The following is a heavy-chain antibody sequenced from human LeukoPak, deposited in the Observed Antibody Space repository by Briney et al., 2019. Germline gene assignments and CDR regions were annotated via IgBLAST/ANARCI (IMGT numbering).Heavy chain of an antibody. V-gene: IGHV3-30*03. D-gene: IGHD3-16*01. CDR3: ARDSDYVWGSYYY. Sequence: QSGGSLRLSCAGSGFSFNNYGMHWVRQAPGKGLEWVAIISYDGSTEYYADSVKGRFTISRDNSKNTLYLQMNSLRAEDTAVYYCARDSDYVWGSYYYWGQGTLVTVSS. CDR2: ISYDGSTE. J-gene: IGHJ4*02. CDR1: GFSFNNYG.